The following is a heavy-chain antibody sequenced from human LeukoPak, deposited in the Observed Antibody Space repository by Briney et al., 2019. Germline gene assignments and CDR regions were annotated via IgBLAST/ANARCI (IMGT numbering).Heavy chain of an antibody. CDR1: GFTFSSYS. D-gene: IGHD6-19*01. V-gene: IGHV3-48*01. J-gene: IGHJ4*02. Sequence: GGSLRLSCAASGFTFSSYSMNWVRQAPGKGLEWVSYISSSSSTIYYADSVKGRFTISRDNAKNSLYLQMNSLRAEDTAVYYCASLEQWLFDYWGQGTLVTVSS. CDR2: ISSSSSTI. CDR3: ASLEQWLFDY.